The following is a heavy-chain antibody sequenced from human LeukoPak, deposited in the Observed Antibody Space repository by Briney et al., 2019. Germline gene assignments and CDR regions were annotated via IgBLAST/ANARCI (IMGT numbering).Heavy chain of an antibody. Sequence: SETLSLTRTVSGGSISSYYWSWIRQPPGKGLEWIGRIYTSGSTNYNPSLKSRVTMSVDTSKNQFSLKLSSVTAANTAVYYCARTLHREYCSSTSCFRANDASDIWGQGTMVTVSS. J-gene: IGHJ3*02. V-gene: IGHV4-4*07. D-gene: IGHD2-2*01. CDR2: IYTSGST. CDR1: GGSISSYY. CDR3: ARTLHREYCSSTSCFRANDASDI.